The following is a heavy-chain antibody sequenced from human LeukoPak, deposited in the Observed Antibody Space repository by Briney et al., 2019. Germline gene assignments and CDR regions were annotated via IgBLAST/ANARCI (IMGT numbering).Heavy chain of an antibody. V-gene: IGHV1-58*02. J-gene: IGHJ4*02. CDR1: GFTFTSSP. CDR3: AADLCSGGSCYSNY. CDR2: IVVGSGNT. D-gene: IGHD2-15*01. Sequence: SVKVSCKASGFTFTSSPMQWVRQARRQRLEWIGWIVVGSGNTNYAQKFQERVTITRDMSTGTTYMELSSLRSEDTAVYYCAADLCSGGSCYSNYWGLGTLVTVSS.